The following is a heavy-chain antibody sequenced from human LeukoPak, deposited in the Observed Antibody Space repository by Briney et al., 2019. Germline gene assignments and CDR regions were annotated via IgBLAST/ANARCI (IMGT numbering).Heavy chain of an antibody. Sequence: SGPTLVNPTETLTLTYSFSGFSLSTSGVGVGWIRQPPGKALEWLALLYWHDDKRYSPSLKSRLTITKDTSKDQVVLTMTNMDPVDTATYYCAHTTTTTYGYDFWGQGTLVTVSP. CDR2: LYWHDDK. CDR3: AHTTTTTYGYDF. D-gene: IGHD5-18*01. CDR1: GFSLSTSGVG. V-gene: IGHV2-5*01. J-gene: IGHJ4*02.